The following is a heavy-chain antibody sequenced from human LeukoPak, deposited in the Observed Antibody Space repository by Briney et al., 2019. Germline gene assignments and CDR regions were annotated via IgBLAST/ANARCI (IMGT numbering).Heavy chain of an antibody. Sequence: SETLSLTCTVSGGSISSYYWSWIRQPPGKGLEWIGYIYYSGSTNYNPSLKSRVTISVDTSKNQFSLKLSSVTAADTAVYYCARVRGGHSSSWSNPAWYFDLWGRGTLVTVSS. CDR2: IYYSGST. V-gene: IGHV4-59*01. J-gene: IGHJ2*01. CDR1: GGSISSYY. CDR3: ARVRGGHSSSWSNPAWYFDL. D-gene: IGHD6-13*01.